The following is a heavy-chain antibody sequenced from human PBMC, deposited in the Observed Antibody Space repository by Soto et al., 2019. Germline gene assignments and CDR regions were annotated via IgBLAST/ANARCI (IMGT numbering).Heavy chain of an antibody. CDR3: TRLDPNNCFDP. D-gene: IGHD1-1*01. V-gene: IGHV5-10-1*01. CDR1: GYSFTSSW. CDR2: IDPSDSYT. J-gene: IGHJ5*02. Sequence: GESLKICCKGSGYSFTSSWITWVRQMPGKGLEWMGMIDPSDSYTNYSPSFQGHVTISADKSISTAYLQWSSLEASDTAMYYCTRLDPNNCFDPWGQGTLVTVSS.